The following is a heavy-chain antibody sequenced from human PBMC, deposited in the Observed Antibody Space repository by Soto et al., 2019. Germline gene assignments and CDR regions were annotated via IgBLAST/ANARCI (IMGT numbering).Heavy chain of an antibody. J-gene: IGHJ4*02. CDR3: ARVPRYYGSGSFIDY. Sequence: PSETLSLTCTLSGDSVSSTPYYWRWIRRPPGKGLEWIGFIYYTGSTHYNPSLKSRVTISVDTSKNQFSLKLSSVTAADTAVYYCARVPRYYGSGSFIDYWGQGTLVTVSS. V-gene: IGHV4-61*01. CDR1: GDSVSSTPYY. CDR2: IYYTGST. D-gene: IGHD3-10*01.